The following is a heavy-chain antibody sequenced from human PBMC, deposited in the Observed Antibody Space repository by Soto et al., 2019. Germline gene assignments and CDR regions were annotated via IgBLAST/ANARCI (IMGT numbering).Heavy chain of an antibody. CDR3: AKGPRLAITNEYFQH. J-gene: IGHJ1*01. CDR2: ISGSGGST. D-gene: IGHD6-19*01. CDR1: GFTFSSYA. Sequence: GGSLRLSCAASGFTFSSYAMSWVRQAPGKGLEWVSGISGSGGSTYYADSVKGRFTISRDNSKNTLYLQMNSLRAEDTAVYYCAKGPRLAITNEYFQHWGQGTLVTVSS. V-gene: IGHV3-23*01.